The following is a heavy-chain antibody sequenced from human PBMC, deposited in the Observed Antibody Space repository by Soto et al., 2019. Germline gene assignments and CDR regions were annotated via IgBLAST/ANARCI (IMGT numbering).Heavy chain of an antibody. CDR2: ISYDGSNK. J-gene: IGHJ4*02. V-gene: IGHV3-30*18. Sequence: QVQLVESGGGVVQPGRSLRLSCAASGFTFSSYGMHWVRQAPGKGLEWVAVISYDGSNKDYADSVKGRFTISRDNSKNTLYLQMNSLRAEDTAVYYCANDLDSSGYLDYWGQGTLVTVSS. D-gene: IGHD3-22*01. CDR1: GFTFSSYG. CDR3: ANDLDSSGYLDY.